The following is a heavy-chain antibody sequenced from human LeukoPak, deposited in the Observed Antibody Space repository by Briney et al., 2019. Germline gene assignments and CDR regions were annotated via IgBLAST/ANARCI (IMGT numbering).Heavy chain of an antibody. Sequence: GGSLRLSRAASGFTFSSYGMHWVRQAPGKGLEWVAVISYDGSNKYYADSVKGRLTISRDNSKNTLYLQMNSLRAEDTAVYYCAKDPGDGDYFDYWGQGTLVTVSS. V-gene: IGHV3-30*18. CDR3: AKDPGDGDYFDY. CDR2: ISYDGSNK. CDR1: GFTFSSYG. D-gene: IGHD3-16*01. J-gene: IGHJ4*02.